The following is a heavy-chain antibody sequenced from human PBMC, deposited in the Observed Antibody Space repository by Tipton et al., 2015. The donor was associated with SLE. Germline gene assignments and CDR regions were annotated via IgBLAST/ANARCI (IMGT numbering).Heavy chain of an antibody. V-gene: IGHV1-8*01. CDR3: ARVRVDTAMGVFDF. CDR1: GYTFTSYD. J-gene: IGHJ4*02. D-gene: IGHD5-18*01. CDR2: MNPNSGNT. Sequence: QLVQSGAEVKKPGASVKVSCKASGYTFTSYDINWVRQATGQGLEWMGWMNPNSGNTGYAQKFQGRVTMTRNTSISTAYMELRSLRSDDTAIYYCARVRVDTAMGVFDFWGQGTLVTVSS.